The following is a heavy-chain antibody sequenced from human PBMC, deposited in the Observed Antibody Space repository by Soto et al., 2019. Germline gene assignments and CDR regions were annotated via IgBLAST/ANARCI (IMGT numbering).Heavy chain of an antibody. V-gene: IGHV3-30*03. CDR2: ISYDGSNK. J-gene: IGHJ6*02. Sequence: GGSLRLSCAASGFTFSSYGMHWVRQAPGKGLEWVAVISYDGSNKYYADSVKGRFTISRDNSKNTLYLQMNSLRAEGTAVYYCADSSQYYGMDVWGQGTTVTVSS. CDR3: ADSSQYYGMDV. CDR1: GFTFSSYG. D-gene: IGHD6-13*01.